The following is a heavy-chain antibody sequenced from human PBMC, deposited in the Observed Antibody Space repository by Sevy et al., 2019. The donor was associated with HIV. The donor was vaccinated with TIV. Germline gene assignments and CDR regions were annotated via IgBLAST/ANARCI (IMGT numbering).Heavy chain of an antibody. D-gene: IGHD2-21*01. CDR1: GYTFTNYF. Sequence: ASVKVSCKASGYTFTNYFMNWVRQAPGQGLDWMGTINPSGGSTTYAQRFQARVTMTTDTSTGIVYMELSSLRSEDTAVYYCVRGDCGGDCSPHWFDPWGQGTLVTVSS. V-gene: IGHV1-46*03. J-gene: IGHJ5*02. CDR3: VRGDCGGDCSPHWFDP. CDR2: INPSGGST.